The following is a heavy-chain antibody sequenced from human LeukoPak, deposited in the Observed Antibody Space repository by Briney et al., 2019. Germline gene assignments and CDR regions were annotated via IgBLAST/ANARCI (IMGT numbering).Heavy chain of an antibody. D-gene: IGHD3-3*01. Sequence: QPGGSLRLSCAASGFTFSSYAMSWVRQAPGKGLEWVSAISGSGGSTYYADSVKGRFTISRDNSKNTLYLQMNSLRAEDTAVYYCAKGAPLIQFLVSHYYMDAWGKGTTVTVSS. CDR2: ISGSGGST. V-gene: IGHV3-23*01. J-gene: IGHJ6*03. CDR1: GFTFSSYA. CDR3: AKGAPLIQFLVSHYYMDA.